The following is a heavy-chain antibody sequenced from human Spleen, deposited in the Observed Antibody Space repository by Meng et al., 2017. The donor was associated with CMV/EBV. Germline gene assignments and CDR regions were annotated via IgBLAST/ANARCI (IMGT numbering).Heavy chain of an antibody. Sequence: SETLSLTCTVSGGPISGYYWSWIRQPPGSGLEWIAYIYYSGSTTYNPSLKSRVTVSLDLSKNQFSLTVTSVTAAASAVYFCARDYGWGSRALDYWGQGTQVTVSS. CDR1: GGPISGYY. CDR2: IYYSGST. V-gene: IGHV4-59*12. J-gene: IGHJ4*02. D-gene: IGHD6-19*01. CDR3: ARDYGWGSRALDY.